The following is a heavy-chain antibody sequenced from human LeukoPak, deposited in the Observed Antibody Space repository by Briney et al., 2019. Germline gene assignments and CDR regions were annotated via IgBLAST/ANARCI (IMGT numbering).Heavy chain of an antibody. V-gene: IGHV4-34*01. CDR1: GGSFSGYY. Sequence: SETLSLTCAVYGGSFSGYYWSWIRQPPGKGLEWIGEINHSGSTNYNPSLKSRVTISVDKSKNQFSPKLSSVTAADMAVYYCARVKRYSSSPAFDYWGQGTLVTVSS. J-gene: IGHJ4*02. D-gene: IGHD6-6*01. CDR2: INHSGST. CDR3: ARVKRYSSSPAFDY.